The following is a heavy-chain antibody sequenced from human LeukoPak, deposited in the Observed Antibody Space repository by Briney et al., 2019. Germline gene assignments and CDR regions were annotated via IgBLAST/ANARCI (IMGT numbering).Heavy chain of an antibody. V-gene: IGHV4-38-2*02. CDR3: ARGGYYDYVWGSYRPRYFDY. CDR2: IYHSGST. J-gene: IGHJ4*02. Sequence: PSETLSLTCTVSGYSISSGYYWGWIRQPPGKGLEWIGSIYHSGSTYYNPSLKSRVTISVDTSKNQFSLKLSSVTAADTAVYYCARGGYYDYVWGSYRPRYFDYWGQGTLVTVSS. CDR1: GYSISSGYY. D-gene: IGHD3-16*02.